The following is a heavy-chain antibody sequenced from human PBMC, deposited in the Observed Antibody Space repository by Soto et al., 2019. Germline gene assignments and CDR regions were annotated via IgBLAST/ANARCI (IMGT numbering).Heavy chain of an antibody. Sequence: GGSLRLSCAASGFTFSSYGMHWVRQAPGKGLEWVAVISYDGSNKYYADSVKGRSAISRDNSKNTLYLQMNSLRAEDTAVYYCAKAGPVLHYYYGMDVWGQGTTVTVSS. V-gene: IGHV3-30*18. CDR3: AKAGPVLHYYYGMDV. D-gene: IGHD6-19*01. CDR2: ISYDGSNK. J-gene: IGHJ6*02. CDR1: GFTFSSYG.